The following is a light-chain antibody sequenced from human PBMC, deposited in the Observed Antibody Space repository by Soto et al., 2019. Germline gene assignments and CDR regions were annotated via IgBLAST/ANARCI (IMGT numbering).Light chain of an antibody. V-gene: IGKV3-20*01. CDR3: QQYGSAPFT. CDR2: GAS. CDR1: QSVSSSF. Sequence: EIVLTQSPGTLSLSPGQRATLSCRASQSVSSSFLAWYQQKPGQAPILLIYGASSMATGIPDRFSGSGSVEDFTLTISRLEPEDFAVYDCQQYGSAPFTFGPGTTVDIK. J-gene: IGKJ3*01.